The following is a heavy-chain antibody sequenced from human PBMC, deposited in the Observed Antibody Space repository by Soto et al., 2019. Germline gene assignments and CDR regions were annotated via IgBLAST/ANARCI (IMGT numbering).Heavy chain of an antibody. Sequence: HPGGSLRLSCAASGFTFSSYEMNWVRQAPGKGLEWVSYISSSGSTIYYADSVKGRFTISRDNAKNSLYLQMNSLRAEDTAVYYCAPYGGASGLWFDPWGQGTLVTVSS. D-gene: IGHD3-10*01. J-gene: IGHJ5*02. CDR3: APYGGASGLWFDP. CDR1: GFTFSSYE. CDR2: ISSSGSTI. V-gene: IGHV3-48*03.